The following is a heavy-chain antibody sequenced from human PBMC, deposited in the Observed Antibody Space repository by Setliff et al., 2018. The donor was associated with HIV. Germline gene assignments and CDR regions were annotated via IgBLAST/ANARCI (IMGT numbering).Heavy chain of an antibody. CDR2: IYPGGAETA. J-gene: IGHJ3*02. CDR3: ARHNSHGAIGGAGGDFDI. D-gene: IGHD2-21*01. CDR1: GYSISSAYY. Sequence: SETLSLPCGVSGYSISSAYYWGWFRQPPGKGLQYIGSIYPGGAETAYYNPSLKSRVTISADTSKNQFSLNLKSVTAADTALYYCARHNSHGAIGGAGGDFDIWGQGTMVTVSS. V-gene: IGHV4-38-2*01.